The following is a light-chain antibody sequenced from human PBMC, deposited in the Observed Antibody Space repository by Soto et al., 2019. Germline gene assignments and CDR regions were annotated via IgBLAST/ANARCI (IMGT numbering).Light chain of an antibody. CDR1: QSVSSSY. V-gene: IGKV3D-20*02. J-gene: IGKJ5*01. CDR2: GAS. Sequence: EIVVTQSLGTLSLSPGERATLSCRASQSVSSSYLAWYQQKPGQPPRLLIYGASSRATGIPARFSGSGSGTEFTLTISSLEPEDFAVYYCQQRSNLITFGQGTRLEIK. CDR3: QQRSNLIT.